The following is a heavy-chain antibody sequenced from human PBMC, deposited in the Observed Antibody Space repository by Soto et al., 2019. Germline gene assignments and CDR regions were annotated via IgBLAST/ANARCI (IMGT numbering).Heavy chain of an antibody. Sequence: SETLSLTCTVSGGSISSYYWSWIRQPPGKGLEWIGYIYYSGSTNYNPPLKSRVTISVDTSKNQFSLKLSSVTAADTAVYYCARAGGMLGSSYYYDSSGPEQYAFDIWGQGTMVTVSS. D-gene: IGHD3-22*01. J-gene: IGHJ3*02. V-gene: IGHV4-59*01. CDR1: GGSISSYY. CDR3: ARAGGMLGSSYYYDSSGPEQYAFDI. CDR2: IYYSGST.